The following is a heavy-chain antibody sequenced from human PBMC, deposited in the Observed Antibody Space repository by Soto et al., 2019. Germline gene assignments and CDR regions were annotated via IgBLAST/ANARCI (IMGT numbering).Heavy chain of an antibody. J-gene: IGHJ4*02. CDR1: GYTFTSYA. CDR2: INTGNGNT. V-gene: IGHV1-3*04. D-gene: IGHD1-26*01. CDR3: ARALVGYFDY. Sequence: ASVKVSGKAPGYTFTSYAMHWVRQAPGQRLEWMGWINTGNGNTEYSQKFQGRVTITRDTSASTAYMELSSLRSEDTAVYYCARALVGYFDYWGQGTLVTVSS.